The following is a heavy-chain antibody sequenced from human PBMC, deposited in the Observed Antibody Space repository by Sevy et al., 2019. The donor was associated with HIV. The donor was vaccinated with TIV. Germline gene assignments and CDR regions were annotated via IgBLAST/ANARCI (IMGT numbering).Heavy chain of an antibody. CDR1: GFPFSNFA. CDR2: LIGGGSRT. Sequence: GESLKISCAASGFPFSNFAMSWVRQAPGKGLEWVSTLIGGGSRTYYADSVTGRFIISRDNSRNTLYLQMNSLRAEDTALYYCAKRRVQSGLSGGGANYGMDVCGRGTTVTVSS. D-gene: IGHD2-8*02. J-gene: IGHJ6*02. CDR3: AKRRVQSGLSGGGANYGMDV. V-gene: IGHV3-23*01.